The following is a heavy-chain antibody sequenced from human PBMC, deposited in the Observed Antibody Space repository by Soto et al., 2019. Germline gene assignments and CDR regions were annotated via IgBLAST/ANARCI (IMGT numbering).Heavy chain of an antibody. CDR2: INPSGGST. J-gene: IGHJ3*02. Sequence: AASVKVSCKASGYTFTSYYMHWVRQAPGQGLEWMGIINPSGGSTSYAQKFQGRVTMTRDTSTSTVYMELSSLRSEDTAVYYCAREGLLWFGDQIWGRDAFDIWGQGTMVTVSS. CDR1: GYTFTSYY. CDR3: AREGLLWFGDQIWGRDAFDI. D-gene: IGHD3-10*01. V-gene: IGHV1-46*01.